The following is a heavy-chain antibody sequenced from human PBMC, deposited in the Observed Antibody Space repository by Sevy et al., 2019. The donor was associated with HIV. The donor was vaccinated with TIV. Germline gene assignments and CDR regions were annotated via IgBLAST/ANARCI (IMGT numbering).Heavy chain of an antibody. CDR2: LYDTGST. Sequence: SETLCLTCTVSGGSMGSYYWTWIRQPPGKGLEWIGHLYDTGSTNYNASLESRVTISIDTSKNQFSLNLSYVTAADTAVYYCAREGGLVDYGMDVWGQGITVTVSS. V-gene: IGHV4-59*01. D-gene: IGHD3-9*01. CDR3: AREGGLVDYGMDV. J-gene: IGHJ6*02. CDR1: GGSMGSYY.